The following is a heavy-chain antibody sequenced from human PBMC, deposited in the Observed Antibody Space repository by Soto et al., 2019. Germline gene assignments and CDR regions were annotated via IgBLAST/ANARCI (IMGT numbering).Heavy chain of an antibody. J-gene: IGHJ4*02. CDR1: GFKFSIYS. Sequence: EVQLVESGGALVQLGGSLRLSCAASGFKFSIYSMNWVRQAPGKGLEWSAYITSDTKTIKYGDSVKGRFTISRDNAKNSVYLQMNSLSDDDTAVYYCARSVEGHFDYWGQGTVVTVSS. V-gene: IGHV3-48*02. D-gene: IGHD6-19*01. CDR3: ARSVEGHFDY. CDR2: ITSDTKTI.